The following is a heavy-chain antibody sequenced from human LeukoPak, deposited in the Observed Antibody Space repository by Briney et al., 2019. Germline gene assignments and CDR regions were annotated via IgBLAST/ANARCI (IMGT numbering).Heavy chain of an antibody. V-gene: IGHV1-18*01. CDR1: GYTFTSYG. CDR3: ARVNDFWSGYWGYMDV. J-gene: IGHJ6*03. D-gene: IGHD3-3*01. Sequence: APVKVSCKASGYTFTSYGISWVRQAPGQGLEWMGWISAYNGNTNYAQKLQGRVTMTTDTSTSTAYMELRSLRSDDTAVYYCARVNDFWSGYWGYMDVWGKGTTVTVSS. CDR2: ISAYNGNT.